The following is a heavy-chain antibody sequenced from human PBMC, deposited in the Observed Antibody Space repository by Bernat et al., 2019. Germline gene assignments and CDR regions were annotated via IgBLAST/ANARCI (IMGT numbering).Heavy chain of an antibody. J-gene: IGHJ4*02. D-gene: IGHD1-26*01. V-gene: IGHV3-30*02. CDR2: IRYDGSNK. CDR1: GFTFSSYG. Sequence: VQLLESGGGLVQPGGSLRLSCAASGFTFSSYGMHWVRQAPGKGLEWVAFIRYDGSNKYYADSVKGRFTISRDNSKNTLYLQMNSLRAEDTAVYYCAKDTSGSYFGIDYWGQGTLVTVSS. CDR3: AKDTSGSYFGIDY.